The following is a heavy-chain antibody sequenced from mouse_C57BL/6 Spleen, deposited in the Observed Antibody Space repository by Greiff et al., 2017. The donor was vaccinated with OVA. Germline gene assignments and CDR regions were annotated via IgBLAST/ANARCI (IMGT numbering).Heavy chain of an antibody. CDR3: ARGGIHYAMDY. CDR1: GFTFSDYG. J-gene: IGHJ4*01. Sequence: EVKLVESGGGLVKPGGSLKLSCAASGFTFSDYGMHWVRQAPEKGLEWVAYISSGSSTIYYADTVKGRFTISRDNAKNTLFLQMTSLRSEDTAMYYCARGGIHYAMDYWGQGTSVTVSS. V-gene: IGHV5-17*01. CDR2: ISSGSSTI.